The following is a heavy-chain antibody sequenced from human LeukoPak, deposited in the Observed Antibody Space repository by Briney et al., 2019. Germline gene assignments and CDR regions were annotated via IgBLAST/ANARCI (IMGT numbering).Heavy chain of an antibody. J-gene: IGHJ4*02. CDR2: MNPNSGNT. CDR3: ATDKGYYYDSSGYGY. Sequence: ASVKVSCRASGYTFTNYDISWVRQATGQGLELMAWMNPNSGNTGYAQKFQGRVTMTEDTSTDTAYMELSSLRSEDTAVYYCATDKGYYYDSSGYGYWGQGTLVTVSS. CDR1: GYTFTNYD. V-gene: IGHV1-8*01. D-gene: IGHD3-22*01.